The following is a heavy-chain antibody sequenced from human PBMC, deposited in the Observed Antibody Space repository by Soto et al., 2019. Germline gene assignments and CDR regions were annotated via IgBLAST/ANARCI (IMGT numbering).Heavy chain of an antibody. D-gene: IGHD3-10*01. CDR1: GGSVSSGDYF. Sequence: SETLSLTCTVSGGSVSSGDYFWSWLRQSPGKRLEWIAYIYYSGSTNYNPSLKSRATISVDTSKSQVSLTLTSMTAADAALSYCARYPNYYYSGLDVWGQGPAVTVSS. J-gene: IGHJ6*02. V-gene: IGHV4-61*08. CDR3: ARYPNYYYSGLDV. CDR2: IYYSGST.